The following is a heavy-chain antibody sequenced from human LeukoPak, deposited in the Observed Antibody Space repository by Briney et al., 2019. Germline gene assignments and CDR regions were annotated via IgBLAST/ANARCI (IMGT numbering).Heavy chain of an antibody. D-gene: IGHD3-10*01. J-gene: IGHJ4*02. CDR1: GFTFGNYA. CDR3: VKDRHDSASYYFDF. Sequence: GGSLRLSCGASGFTFGNYAMHWVRQTPGKGLEWVAFIRHVGNKEYYADSVKGRFTVSRDNSKNSLYLQMSSLTPEDTAVYYCVKDRHDSASYYFDFWGQGILVSVSS. V-gene: IGHV3-30*02. CDR2: IRHVGNKE.